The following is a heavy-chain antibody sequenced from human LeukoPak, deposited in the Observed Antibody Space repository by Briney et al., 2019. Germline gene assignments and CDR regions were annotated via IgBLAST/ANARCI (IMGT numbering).Heavy chain of an antibody. Sequence: SETLSLTCTVSGGSISSGDYHWSWIRQPPGKGLEWIGYIYSSGSTSCNPSLKSRVTISVDTSKNQFSLNLSSVTAADTAVYYCARVLEMVTDYYDSSGYGYFDYWGQGTLVTVSS. J-gene: IGHJ4*02. CDR2: IYSSGST. CDR1: GGSISSGDYH. V-gene: IGHV4-30-4*02. D-gene: IGHD3-22*01. CDR3: ARVLEMVTDYYDSSGYGYFDY.